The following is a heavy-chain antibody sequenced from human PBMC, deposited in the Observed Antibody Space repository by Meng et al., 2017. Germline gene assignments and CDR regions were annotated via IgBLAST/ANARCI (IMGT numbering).Heavy chain of an antibody. CDR2: IIPIFGTA. D-gene: IGHD6-19*01. CDR3: HSGWYQAGDDY. CDR1: GGTFSSYA. J-gene: IGHJ4*02. Sequence: QVQVVQSGGEVKKPGSSVKVSCKASGGTFSSYAISWVRQAPGQGLEWMGGIIPIFGTANYAQKFQGRVTITADKSTSTAYMELSSLRSEDTAVYYYHSGWYQAGDDYWGQGTLVTVSS. V-gene: IGHV1-69*06.